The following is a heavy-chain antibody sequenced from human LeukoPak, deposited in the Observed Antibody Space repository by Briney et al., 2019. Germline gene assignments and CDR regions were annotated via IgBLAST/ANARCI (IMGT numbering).Heavy chain of an antibody. CDR2: ITGSGGPT. D-gene: IGHD2-15*01. V-gene: IGHV3-23*01. Sequence: GGSLRLSCAASGFTFSSYARNWVRQAPGRGLEWVSGITGSGGPTYYADSVKGRFTISRDNSKNTLYLQMNSLRAEDTAVYYCAKGGELYCSGGSCFYYYYMDVWGKGTTVTVSS. J-gene: IGHJ6*03. CDR1: GFTFSSYA. CDR3: AKGGELYCSGGSCFYYYYMDV.